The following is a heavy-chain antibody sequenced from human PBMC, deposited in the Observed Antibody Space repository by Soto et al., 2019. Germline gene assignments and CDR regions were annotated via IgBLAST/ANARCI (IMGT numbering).Heavy chain of an antibody. CDR1: GGTFNSYG. J-gene: IGHJ4*02. V-gene: IGHV1-69*06. D-gene: IGHD3-10*01. CDR3: ARVRVIRGVIPSHFGL. CDR2: IIPLYGTV. Sequence: QDHLAQSGAEVKKPGSSVTVSCKASGGTFNSYGICWVRQAPGQGLDWMGVIIPLYGTVNYAQKFQGRVSITADKSTSTDYMDLSSLRSDDTAVYYCARVRVIRGVIPSHFGLWVQGPLVTVSS.